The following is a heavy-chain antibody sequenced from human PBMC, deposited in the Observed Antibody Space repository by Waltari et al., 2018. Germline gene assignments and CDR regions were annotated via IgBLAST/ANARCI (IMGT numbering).Heavy chain of an antibody. CDR1: GYTFTSYD. J-gene: IGHJ3*02. Sequence: QVQLVQSGAEVKKPGASVTVSCKASGYTFTSYDIHWVRPATGQGLEWMGWMNPNSGNTGYAQKFQGRVTMTRNTSISTAYMELSSLRSEDTAVYYCARDKEWELLRDAFDIWGQGTMVTVSS. CDR3: ARDKEWELLRDAFDI. D-gene: IGHD1-26*01. CDR2: MNPNSGNT. V-gene: IGHV1-8*01.